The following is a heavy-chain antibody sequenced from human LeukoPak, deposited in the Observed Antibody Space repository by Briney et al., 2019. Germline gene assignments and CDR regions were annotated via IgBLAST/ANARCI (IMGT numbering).Heavy chain of an antibody. D-gene: IGHD1-26*01. CDR3: ARQWELLGGYDY. J-gene: IGHJ4*02. CDR1: GGTFSSYA. V-gene: IGHV1-69*04. CDR2: IIPILGIA. Sequence: SVKVSCKASGGTFSSYAISWVRQAPGQGLEWMGRIIPILGIANYAQKFQGRVTITADKSTSTAYMELSSLRSEDTVVYYCARQWELLGGYDYWGQGTLVTVSS.